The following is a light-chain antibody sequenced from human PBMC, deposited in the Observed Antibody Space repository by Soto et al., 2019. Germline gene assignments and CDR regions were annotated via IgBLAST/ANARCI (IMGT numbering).Light chain of an antibody. CDR1: QAISNY. CDR3: QRYDGAST. J-gene: IGKJ1*01. V-gene: IGKV1-27*01. Sequence: DIQMTQSPSSLSASVGDRVTITCRASQAISNYLAWYQQKPGRVPTLLISAASTLQSGVPSRFSGSGFGTDFTLTSTSLQPEDVATYYCQRYDGASTFGQGTKVEI. CDR2: AAS.